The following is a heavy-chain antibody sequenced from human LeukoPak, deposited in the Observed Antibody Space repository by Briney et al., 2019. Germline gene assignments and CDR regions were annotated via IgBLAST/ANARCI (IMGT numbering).Heavy chain of an antibody. V-gene: IGHV3-23*01. CDR1: GFTFGSSP. D-gene: IGHD6-19*01. CDR3: AKIAVSGLWYFDL. CDR2: ISVGGDYI. J-gene: IGHJ2*01. Sequence: GESLKISCEATGFTFGSSPMSWVRQAPGKGLEWVSSISVGGDYIYYADSVRGRFTISRDNSKSTLYLQMNSLRAEDTAVYYCAKIAVSGLWYFDLWGRGTLVTVSS.